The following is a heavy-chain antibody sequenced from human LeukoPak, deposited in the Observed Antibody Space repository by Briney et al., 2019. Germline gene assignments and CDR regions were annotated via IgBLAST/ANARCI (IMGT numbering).Heavy chain of an antibody. CDR3: AVWFGELFGAFDI. J-gene: IGHJ3*02. CDR2: IYYSGST. CDR1: GGSISSYY. D-gene: IGHD3-10*01. V-gene: IGHV4-59*01. Sequence: SETLSLTCTVSGGSISSYYWSWIRQPPGKGLEWIGYIYYSGSTNYNPSLKSRVTISVDTSKNQFSLKLSSVTAADTAVYYCAVWFGELFGAFDIWGQGTMVTVSS.